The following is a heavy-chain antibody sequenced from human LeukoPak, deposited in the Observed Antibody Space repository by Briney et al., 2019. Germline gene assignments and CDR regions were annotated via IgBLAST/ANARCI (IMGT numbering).Heavy chain of an antibody. CDR1: GFIFSTYS. CDR2: ISGSGDIT. J-gene: IGHJ6*03. V-gene: IGHV3-23*01. Sequence: GGSLRLSCAASGFIFSTYSMNWVRQAPGKGLEWVSSISGSGDITYYTDSVKGRFTISRDNSRNTLHLQMNSLRAEDTALYYCAKAHLPDYYYMDVWGKGTTVTVSS. CDR3: AKAHLPDYYYMDV.